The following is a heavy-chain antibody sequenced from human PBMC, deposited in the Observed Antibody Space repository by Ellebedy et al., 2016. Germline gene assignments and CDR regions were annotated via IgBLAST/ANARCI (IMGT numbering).Heavy chain of an antibody. Sequence: SETLSLTCTVSGGSIYYFYWSWFRRPPGKGLEWIGYIHHSGTTRTTRYNPSLESRVTIPLDTSKSQFSLNLISVTAADTAVYYCARLYGGAYWGQGTLVPVSS. CDR3: ARLYGGAY. J-gene: IGHJ4*02. CDR1: GGSIYYFY. V-gene: IGHV4-59*01. CDR2: IHHSGTTRTT. D-gene: IGHD2-2*02.